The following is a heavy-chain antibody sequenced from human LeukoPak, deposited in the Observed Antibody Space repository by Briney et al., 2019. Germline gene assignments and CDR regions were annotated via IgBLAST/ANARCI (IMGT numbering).Heavy chain of an antibody. CDR3: EFPGTSSWHQEVFDY. J-gene: IGHJ4*02. CDR1: GGSINSYN. CDR2: ISYNGSP. D-gene: IGHD2-15*01. V-gene: IGHV4-59*08. Sequence: SETLSLTCTVSGGSINSYNWNWIRQPPGKGLEWIGYISYNGSPDYNPSFKSRVTMSVDTSQGQFSLRLSSVTAADTAVYYCEFPGTSSWHQEVFDYWGQGAPVTVSS.